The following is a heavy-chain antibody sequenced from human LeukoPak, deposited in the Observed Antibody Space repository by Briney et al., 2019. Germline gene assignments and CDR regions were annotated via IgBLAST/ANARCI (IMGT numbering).Heavy chain of an antibody. Sequence: SETLSLTCAVSGGSISGYYRSWIRQAAGEGLEWSGRVYSTGTTNYNPSPVSRAPLSIDTSTNQFSLKVRSVTAAHTAVYSCARGAGDFDYWGQGTLISVPS. J-gene: IGHJ4*02. D-gene: IGHD3-16*01. CDR1: GGSISGYY. CDR3: ARGAGDFDY. CDR2: VYSTGTT. V-gene: IGHV4-4*07.